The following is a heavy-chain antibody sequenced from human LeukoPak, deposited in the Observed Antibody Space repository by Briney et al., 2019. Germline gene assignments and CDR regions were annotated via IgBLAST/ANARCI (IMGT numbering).Heavy chain of an antibody. V-gene: IGHV3-30-3*01. CDR2: ISYDGSNK. J-gene: IGHJ6*02. CDR1: GFTFSSYA. CDR3: ASYSGYDIAPRLRSPTRAYYYGMDV. Sequence: HPGGSLRLSCSASGFTFSSYAMHWVRQAPGKGLEWVAVISYDGSNKYYADSVKGRFTISRDNSKNTLYLQMNSLRAEDTAVYYCASYSGYDIAPRLRSPTRAYYYGMDVWGQGTTVTVSS. D-gene: IGHD5-12*01.